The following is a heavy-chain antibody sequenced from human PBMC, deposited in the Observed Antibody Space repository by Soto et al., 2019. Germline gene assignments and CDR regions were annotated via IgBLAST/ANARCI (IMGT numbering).Heavy chain of an antibody. V-gene: IGHV4-61*01. CDR2: IYSRGIT. J-gene: IGHJ5*02. Sequence: SETLSLTCSVSGGSVNSGIYYWTWIRQPPGKGLEWIGYIYSRGITNYNPSLKSRVTISQDTSKNQFPLKLSSVTAADTAVYYCARDYYASGGFDPWGQGTLVTVSS. CDR1: GGSVNSGIYY. D-gene: IGHD3-10*01. CDR3: ARDYYASGGFDP.